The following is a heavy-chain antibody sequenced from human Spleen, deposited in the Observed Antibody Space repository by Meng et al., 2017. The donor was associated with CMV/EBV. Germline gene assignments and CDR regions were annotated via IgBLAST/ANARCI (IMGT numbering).Heavy chain of an antibody. Sequence: GGSLRLSCAASGFTFSSCAMTWVRQAPGKGLEWVSLISWDGGSTYYADSVKGRFTISRDNSKNSLYLQMNSLRAEDTALYYCAKAGGTIFGVVDYWGQGTLVTVSS. D-gene: IGHD3-3*01. CDR3: AKAGGTIFGVVDY. CDR2: ISWDGGST. CDR1: GFTFSSCA. V-gene: IGHV3-43D*03. J-gene: IGHJ4*02.